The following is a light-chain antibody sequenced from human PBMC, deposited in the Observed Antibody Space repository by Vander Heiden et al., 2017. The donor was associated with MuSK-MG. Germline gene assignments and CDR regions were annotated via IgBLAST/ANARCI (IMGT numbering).Light chain of an antibody. V-gene: IGKV1-39*01. CDR3: QQTDSTPFN. Sequence: DIQMTQSPTSLSASVGDRVSITCRSSQSISSYLNWFQHKPGKAPKLLIHFASTLQSAVLSRFSGSGSGTDFTLTISSLQPEDFATYYCQQTDSTPFNFGGGTKVEIK. CDR2: FAS. J-gene: IGKJ4*01. CDR1: QSISSY.